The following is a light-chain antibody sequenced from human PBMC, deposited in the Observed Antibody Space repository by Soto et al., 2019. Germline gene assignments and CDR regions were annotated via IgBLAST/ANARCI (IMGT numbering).Light chain of an antibody. V-gene: IGKV3-15*01. Sequence: HSLATVSLTPRDKATLSCRASHYSGSAVAWYHQRSGQAPRLLIFDASIRVPTTPARFSGSVSGTEFTLTISSLESEDFAVYFCQQYGVRPRTFGQGTKVDNK. CDR3: QQYGVRPRT. CDR2: DAS. CDR1: HYSGSA. J-gene: IGKJ1*01.